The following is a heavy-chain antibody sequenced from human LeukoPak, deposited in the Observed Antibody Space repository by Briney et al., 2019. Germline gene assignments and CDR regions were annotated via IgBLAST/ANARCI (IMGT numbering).Heavy chain of an antibody. D-gene: IGHD3-22*01. J-gene: IGHJ4*02. V-gene: IGHV4-59*01. CDR1: GGSISSYY. CDR2: IYYSGST. CDR3: ARDPGWLLLRISSYFDY. Sequence: SETLSLTCTVSGGSISSYYWSWIRQPPGKGLEWIGYIYYSGSTNYNPSLKSRVTISVDTSKNQFSLKLSSVTAADTAVYYCARDPGWLLLRISSYFDYWGQGTLVTVSS.